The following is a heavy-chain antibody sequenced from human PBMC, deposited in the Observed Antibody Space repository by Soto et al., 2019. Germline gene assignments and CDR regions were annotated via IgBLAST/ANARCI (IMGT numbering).Heavy chain of an antibody. CDR3: APTVTEYGTGWPDKKLAS. J-gene: IGHJ4*01. CDR1: KVYHAIYG. V-gene: IGHV3-30*02. Sequence: QEQLVESGGGVVQPGGSLRISCRSSKVYHAIYGIYWVRQAPGRGLEWLAYMSFDGTEKHYADSAKGRLTISKDQSEPETTFYSQMDTLKGDDTVVYHCAPTVTEYGTGWPDKKLASGGRETLVTVSS. CDR2: MSFDGTEK. D-gene: IGHD6-19*01.